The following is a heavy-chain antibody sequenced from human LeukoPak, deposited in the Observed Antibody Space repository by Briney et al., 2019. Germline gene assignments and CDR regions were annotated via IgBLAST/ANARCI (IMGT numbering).Heavy chain of an antibody. V-gene: IGHV4-39*01. J-gene: IGHJ4*02. Sequence: SETLSLTCTVSGESISSSSYYRGWIRQPPGKGLEWIGSIYHSGSTYYNPSLKSRVTISVDTSKNQFSLKLSSVTAADMAVYYCTRHQWWLAPRNFDYWGQGTLVTVSS. D-gene: IGHD2-8*01. CDR1: GESISSSSYY. CDR2: IYHSGST. CDR3: TRHQWWLAPRNFDY.